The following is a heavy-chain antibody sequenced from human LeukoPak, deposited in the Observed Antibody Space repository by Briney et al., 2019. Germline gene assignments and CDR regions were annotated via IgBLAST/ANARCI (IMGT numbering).Heavy chain of an antibody. Sequence: PGRSLRLSCAASGFTFHDYAMHWVRQAPGKGLEWVSGISRNSVTIDYANSAKGRFTIYRDNAKNSLYLQMNSLEPEDMGMYYCATSKGGGGFDPWGQGTLVTVSS. V-gene: IGHV3-9*03. CDR2: ISRNSVTI. D-gene: IGHD3-16*01. CDR3: ATSKGGGGFDP. CDR1: GFTFHDYA. J-gene: IGHJ5*02.